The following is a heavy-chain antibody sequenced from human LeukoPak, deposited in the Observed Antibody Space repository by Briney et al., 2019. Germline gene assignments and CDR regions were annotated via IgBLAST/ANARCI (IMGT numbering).Heavy chain of an antibody. CDR2: IYTSGST. CDR3: ARLAGGAGYSYGYVDY. V-gene: IGHV4-4*09. Sequence: SETLSLTCTVSGGSLSSYYWSWIRQPPGKGLEWIGYIYTSGSTNYNPSLKSRVTISVDTSKNQFSLKLSAVTAADTAVYYCARLAGGAGYSYGYVDYWGQGTLVTVSS. CDR1: GGSLSSYY. D-gene: IGHD5-18*01. J-gene: IGHJ4*02.